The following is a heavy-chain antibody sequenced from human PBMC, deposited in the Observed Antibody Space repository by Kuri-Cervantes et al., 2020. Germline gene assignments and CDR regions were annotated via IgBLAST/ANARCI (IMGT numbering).Heavy chain of an antibody. V-gene: IGHV1-69*02. Sequence: SVKVSCKASGGAFSSYTISWVRQAPGQGLEWMGRIIPILGIANYAQKFQGRVAITADKSTSTAYMELSSLRSEDTAVYYCASMVRGVIIMEYYFDYWGQGTLVTVSS. CDR3: ASMVRGVIIMEYYFDY. CDR2: IIPILGIA. J-gene: IGHJ4*02. D-gene: IGHD3-10*01. CDR1: GGAFSSYT.